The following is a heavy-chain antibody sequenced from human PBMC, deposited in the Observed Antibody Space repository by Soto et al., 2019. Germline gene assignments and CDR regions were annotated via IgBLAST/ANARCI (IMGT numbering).Heavy chain of an antibody. CDR2: IYHSGST. CDR1: GGSISSGGYS. CDR3: ARGSYGSGVGLYYYYGMDV. V-gene: IGHV4-30-2*01. J-gene: IGHJ6*02. D-gene: IGHD3-10*01. Sequence: SETLSLTCAVSGGSISSGGYSWSWIRQPPGKGLECIGYIYHSGSTYYNPSLKSRVTISVDRSKNQFSLKLSSVTAADTAVYYCARGSYGSGVGLYYYYGMDVWGQGTTVTVSS.